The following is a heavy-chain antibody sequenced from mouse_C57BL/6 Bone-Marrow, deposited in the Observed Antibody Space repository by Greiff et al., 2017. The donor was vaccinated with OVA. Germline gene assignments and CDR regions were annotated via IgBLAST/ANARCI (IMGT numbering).Heavy chain of an antibody. J-gene: IGHJ1*03. CDR3: ARYPPLRLYFDV. CDR2: LRNKANGYTT. V-gene: IGHV7-3*01. CDR1: GFTFPDYY. Sequence: DVKLVESGGGLVQPGGSLSLSCAASGFTFPDYYMSWVRQPPGKALAWLGFLRNKANGYTTEYSASVKGRFTISRDNSQSILYLPMNALRSEDSATYYCARYPPLRLYFDVWGTGTTVTVSS. D-gene: IGHD2-12*01.